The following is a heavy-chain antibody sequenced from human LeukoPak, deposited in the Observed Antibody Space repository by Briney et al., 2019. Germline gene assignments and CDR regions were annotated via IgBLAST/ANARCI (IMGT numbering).Heavy chain of an antibody. V-gene: IGHV1-2*02. CDR1: GYTFTGYY. D-gene: IGHD2-2*01. CDR2: INPNSGDT. J-gene: IGHJ5*02. CDR3: ARALVPATHRLSS. Sequence: ASVKVSCKASGYTFTGYYMHWVRQAPGQGLEWIGWINPNSGDTKYAQKFQGRVTMTRDTSISTAYMDLSRLTSDDTAVYYCARALVPATHRLSSWGQGTLVTVSS.